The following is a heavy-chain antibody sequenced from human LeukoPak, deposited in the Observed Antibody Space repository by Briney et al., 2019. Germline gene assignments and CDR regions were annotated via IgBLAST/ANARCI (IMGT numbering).Heavy chain of an antibody. CDR1: GYTFTGYY. V-gene: IGHV1-2*02. Sequence: ASVKVSCKASGYTFTGYYMHWVRQAPGQGLEWIGWINPNSGGTNYAQKFQGRVTMTRDTSISTAYMELSRLRSDDTAVYYCARGRITMVRGVNYWGQGTLVTVSS. CDR3: ARGRITMVRGVNY. CDR2: INPNSGGT. D-gene: IGHD3-10*01. J-gene: IGHJ4*02.